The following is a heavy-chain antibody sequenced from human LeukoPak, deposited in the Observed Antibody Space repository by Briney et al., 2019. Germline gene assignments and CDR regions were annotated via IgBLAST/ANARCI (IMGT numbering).Heavy chain of an antibody. Sequence: SETLSLTFTVSGGSISSYYWSWIRQPPGKGLEWIGSIYYSGSTYYNPSLKSRVTISVDTSKNQFSLKLSSVTAADTAVYYCARRARFLDDSPRGYYFDYWGQGTLVTVSS. CDR1: GGSISSYY. J-gene: IGHJ4*02. D-gene: IGHD3-3*01. CDR2: IYYSGST. CDR3: ARRARFLDDSPRGYYFDY. V-gene: IGHV4-39*01.